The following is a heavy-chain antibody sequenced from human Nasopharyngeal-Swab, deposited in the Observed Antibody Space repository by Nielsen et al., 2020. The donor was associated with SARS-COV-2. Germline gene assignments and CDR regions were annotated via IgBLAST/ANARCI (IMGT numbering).Heavy chain of an antibody. J-gene: IGHJ6*02. CDR2: INSDGSST. V-gene: IGHV3-74*01. Sequence: GESLKISCAASGFTFSSYRMHWVRQAPGKGLVWVSRINSDGSSTSYADSVKGRFTISRDNSKNTLYMQTNSLRVEDTAVYYCAKAPYLRGLDVWGQGTTVTVSS. CDR3: AKAPYLRGLDV. CDR1: GFTFSSYR. D-gene: IGHD2-21*01.